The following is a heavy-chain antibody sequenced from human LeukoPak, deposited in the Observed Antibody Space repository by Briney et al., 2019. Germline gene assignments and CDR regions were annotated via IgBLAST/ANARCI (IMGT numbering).Heavy chain of an antibody. CDR2: INPNSGGT. J-gene: IGHJ4*02. Sequence: ASVKVSCKASGYTFTGCYMHWVRQAPGQGLEWMGWINPNSGGTNYAQKFQGRVTMTRDTSISTAYMELSRLRSDDTAVYYCARVARYSGSYYPFDYWGQGTLVTVSS. V-gene: IGHV1-2*02. CDR1: GYTFTGCY. D-gene: IGHD1-26*01. CDR3: ARVARYSGSYYPFDY.